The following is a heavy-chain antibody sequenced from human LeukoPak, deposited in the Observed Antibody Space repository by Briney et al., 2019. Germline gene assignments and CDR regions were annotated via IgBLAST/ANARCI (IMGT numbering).Heavy chain of an antibody. V-gene: IGHV1-69*01. J-gene: IGHJ6*03. Sequence: SVKVSCKASGGTFSSYAISWVRQAPGQGLEWMGGIIPIFGTANYAQKFQGRVTITADESTSTAYMELSSLRSEDTAVYYCARDLGLTGAGYYYYMDVWGKGTTVAVSS. CDR3: ARDLGLTGAGYYYYMDV. CDR1: GGTFSSYA. D-gene: IGHD1-20*01. CDR2: IIPIFGTA.